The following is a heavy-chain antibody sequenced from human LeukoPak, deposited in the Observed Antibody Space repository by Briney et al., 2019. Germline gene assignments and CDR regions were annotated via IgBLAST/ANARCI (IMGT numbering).Heavy chain of an antibody. CDR2: FDPEDGET. CDR1: GYTLTELS. D-gene: IGHD3-10*01. J-gene: IGHJ2*01. CDR3: ATAGGYGSGSYYKAYWYFDL. Sequence: ASVKVSCKVSGYTLTELSMHWVRQAPGKGLEWMGGFDPEDGETIYAQKFQVRVTMTEDTSTDTAYMELSSLRSEDTAVYYCATAGGYGSGSYYKAYWYFDLWGRGTLVTVSS. V-gene: IGHV1-24*01.